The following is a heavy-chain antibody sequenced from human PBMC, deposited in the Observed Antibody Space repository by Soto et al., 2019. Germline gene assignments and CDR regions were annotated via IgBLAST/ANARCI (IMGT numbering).Heavy chain of an antibody. CDR2: IYPGDSDI. Sequence: GESLKISCKGSGYSFTNYWIAWVRQVPGKGLELMGVIYPGDSDIRYSPSFQGQVTISADKSISTAYLQWSSLKASDSAMYYCATTSAAGKYYYGMDVWGQGTTVTVSS. D-gene: IGHD6-13*01. CDR3: ATTSAAGKYYYGMDV. J-gene: IGHJ6*02. CDR1: GYSFTNYW. V-gene: IGHV5-51*01.